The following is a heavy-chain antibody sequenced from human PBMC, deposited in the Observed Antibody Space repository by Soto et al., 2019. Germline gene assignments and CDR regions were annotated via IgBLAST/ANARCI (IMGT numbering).Heavy chain of an antibody. D-gene: IGHD4-4*01. CDR2: INHSGST. J-gene: IGHJ4*02. Sequence: TLSRTCAVYGGSFSGYYWSWIRQPPGKGLEWIGEINHSGSTNYNPSLKSRVTISVDTSKNQFSLKLSSVTAADTAVYYCAGMTTGFDYWGQGTLVTVSS. CDR1: GGSFSGYY. CDR3: AGMTTGFDY. V-gene: IGHV4-34*01.